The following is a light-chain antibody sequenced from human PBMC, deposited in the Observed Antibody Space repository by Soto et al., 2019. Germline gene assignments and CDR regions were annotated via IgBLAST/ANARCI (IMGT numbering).Light chain of an antibody. V-gene: IGKV3-20*01. CDR2: GAS. Sequence: EIVLTQSPGTLSLSPVERATLSCRASQSVSSNLAWYQQKPGQAPRLLIYGASTRATGIPDRFSGSGSGTDFTLTISRLEPEDFAVYYCQQYGSSLTFGGGTKVDI. CDR1: QSVSSN. J-gene: IGKJ4*01. CDR3: QQYGSSLT.